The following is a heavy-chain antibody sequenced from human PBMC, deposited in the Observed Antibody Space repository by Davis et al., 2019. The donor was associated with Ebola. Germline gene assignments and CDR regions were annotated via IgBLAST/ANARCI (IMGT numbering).Heavy chain of an antibody. CDR3: ARVDQVVPAAMRGDYYYGMDV. Sequence: PGGSLRLSCAASGFTFSSYAMHWVRQAPGKGLEWVAVISYDGSNKYNADSVKGRFTISRDNSKNTLYLQMNSLRAEDTAVYYCARVDQVVPAAMRGDYYYGMDVWGKGTTVTVSS. CDR2: ISYDGSNK. J-gene: IGHJ6*04. CDR1: GFTFSSYA. D-gene: IGHD2-2*01. V-gene: IGHV3-30-3*01.